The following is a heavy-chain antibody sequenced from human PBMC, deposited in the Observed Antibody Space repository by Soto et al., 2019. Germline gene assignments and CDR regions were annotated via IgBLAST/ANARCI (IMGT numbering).Heavy chain of an antibody. CDR2: IYWNDDK. V-gene: IGHV2-5*01. CDR1: GFSLSTSGVG. CDR3: AHRGGYCSSTSCYWASQQLVSIDY. Sequence: QITLKESGPTLVKPTQTLTLTCTFSGFSLSTSGVGVGWIRQPPGKALEWLALIYWNDDKRYSPSLKSRLTITKDTSKNQVVLTMTNMDPVDTATYYCAHRGGYCSSTSCYWASQQLVSIDYWGQGTLVTVSS. D-gene: IGHD2-2*01. J-gene: IGHJ4*02.